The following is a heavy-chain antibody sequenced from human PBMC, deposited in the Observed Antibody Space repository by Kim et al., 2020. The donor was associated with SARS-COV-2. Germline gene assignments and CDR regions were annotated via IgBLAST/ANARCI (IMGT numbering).Heavy chain of an antibody. D-gene: IGHD3-16*01. V-gene: IGHV4-59*01. Sequence: GSTNYDPSLKSRVTISVDTAKDQFSLKLSSVTAAGTAVYDCARVLGAFDIWGQGTMVTVSS. J-gene: IGHJ3*02. CDR3: ARVLGAFDI. CDR2: GST.